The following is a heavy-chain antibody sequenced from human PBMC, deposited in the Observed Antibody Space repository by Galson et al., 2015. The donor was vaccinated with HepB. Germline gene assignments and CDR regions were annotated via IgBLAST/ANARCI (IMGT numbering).Heavy chain of an antibody. V-gene: IGHV3-73*01. CDR2: IRSKASGHAT. D-gene: IGHD2-15*01. J-gene: IGHJ4*02. Sequence: SLRLSCAASGFTFSGSAIHWVRQASGKGLEWVGRIRSKASGHATAYDASLKGRFTISRDDSKNTAYLHMNSLKTEGTAVYYCARLGDLSGYSSLWGQGTLVTVSS. CDR3: ARLGDLSGYSSL. CDR1: GFTFSGSA.